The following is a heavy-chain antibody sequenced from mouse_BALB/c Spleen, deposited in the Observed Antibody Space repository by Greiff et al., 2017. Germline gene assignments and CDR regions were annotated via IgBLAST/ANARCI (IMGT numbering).Heavy chain of an antibody. CDR1: GYSFTSYW. CDR2: IDPSDSET. V-gene: IGHV1S126*01. Sequence: QVQLKQSGPQLVRPGASVKISCKASGYSFTSYWMHWVKQRPGQGLEWIGMIDPSDSETRLNQKFKDKATLTVDKSSSTAYMQLSSPTSEDSAVYYCARRGVRGYFDYWGQGTTLTVSS. J-gene: IGHJ2*01. CDR3: ARRGVRGYFDY. D-gene: IGHD2-14*01.